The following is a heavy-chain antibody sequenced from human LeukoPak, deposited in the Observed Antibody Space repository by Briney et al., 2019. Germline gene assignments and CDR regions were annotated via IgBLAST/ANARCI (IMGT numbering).Heavy chain of an antibody. V-gene: IGHV4-61*02. J-gene: IGHJ4*02. D-gene: IGHD3-3*01. Sequence: PSQTLSLTCTVSGGSISSGSYYWSWIRQPAGKGLEWIGRIYTSGSTNYNPSLKSRVTISVDTSKNQFSLKLSSVTAADTAVYYCARASIWSGYYDYWGQGTLVTVSS. CDR3: ARASIWSGYYDY. CDR1: GGSISSGSYY. CDR2: IYTSGST.